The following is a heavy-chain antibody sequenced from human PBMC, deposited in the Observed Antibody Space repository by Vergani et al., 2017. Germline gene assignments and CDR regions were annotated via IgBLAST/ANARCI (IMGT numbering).Heavy chain of an antibody. D-gene: IGHD6-19*01. CDR1: FDPIRNLY. CDR2: IHYSENT. CDR3: ASDTHSGQRADR. Sequence: QVQLQESGPGLVKSSETLSLTCSVPFDPIRNLYCNWIPQPPGKGLEWIGSIHYSENTNYNPSLKTRVTISVDTSKNQFSLTLTSVTAADTAVYYCASDTHSGQRADRWGQGILVTVTS. V-gene: IGHV4-59*11. J-gene: IGHJ5*02.